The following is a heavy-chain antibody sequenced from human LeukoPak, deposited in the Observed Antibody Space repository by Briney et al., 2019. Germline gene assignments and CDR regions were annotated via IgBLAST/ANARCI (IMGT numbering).Heavy chain of an antibody. Sequence: GGSLRLSCAASGFTFSSYWMHWVRHAPGKGLVWVSRINSDGSSTSYADSVKGRFTISRDNAKNTLYLQMNSLRAEDTAVYYCARGPNYGTFDYWGQGTLDTVSS. J-gene: IGHJ4*02. V-gene: IGHV3-74*01. CDR1: GFTFSSYW. CDR2: INSDGSST. CDR3: ARGPNYGTFDY. D-gene: IGHD4-17*01.